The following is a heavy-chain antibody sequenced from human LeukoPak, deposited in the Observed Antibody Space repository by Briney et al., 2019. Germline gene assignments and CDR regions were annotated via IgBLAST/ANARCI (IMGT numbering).Heavy chain of an antibody. CDR1: GGSFSGYY. CDR3: ARKEIYPTWFDP. J-gene: IGHJ5*02. Sequence: SETLSLTCAVYGGSFSGYYWSWIRQPPGKGLEWIGEINHSGSTNYNPSLKSRVTISVDTSKNQFSLKLYSVTAADTAVYYCARKEIYPTWFDPWGQGTLVTVSS. V-gene: IGHV4-34*01. CDR2: INHSGST.